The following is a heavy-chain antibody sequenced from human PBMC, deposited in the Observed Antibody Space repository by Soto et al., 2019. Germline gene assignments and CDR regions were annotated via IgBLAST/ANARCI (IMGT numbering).Heavy chain of an antibody. J-gene: IGHJ6*02. CDR3: ARGDGLGATTAYYYYGMDV. D-gene: IGHD1-26*01. Sequence: SAKVSWKSSGGAISSYAISWVRQAPGQGLQWMGGIIPIFGTANYAQKFQGRVTITADKSTSTAYMELSSLRSEDTAVCECARGDGLGATTAYYYYGMDVWGQGTTVTVSS. CDR2: IIPIFGTA. V-gene: IGHV1-69*06. CDR1: GGAISSYA.